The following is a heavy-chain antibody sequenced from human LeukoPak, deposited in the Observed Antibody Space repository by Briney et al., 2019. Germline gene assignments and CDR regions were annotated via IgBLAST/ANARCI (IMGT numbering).Heavy chain of an antibody. CDR1: GGTFSSYA. V-gene: IGHV1-69*13. CDR2: IIPIFGTA. D-gene: IGHD4-17*01. J-gene: IGHJ4*02. Sequence: SVKVSCKASGGTFSSYAISWVRQAPGQGLEWMGGIIPIFGTANYAQKFQGRVTITADESTSTAYMELSSLRSGDTAVYYCARAGGYGDPYDYWGQGTLVTVSS. CDR3: ARAGGYGDPYDY.